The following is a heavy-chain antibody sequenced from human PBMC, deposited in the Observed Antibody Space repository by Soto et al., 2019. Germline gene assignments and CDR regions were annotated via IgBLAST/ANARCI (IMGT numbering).Heavy chain of an antibody. CDR2: QWSNENLK. V-gene: IGHV3-33*01. CDR1: GFTLSNSV. J-gene: IGHJ3*02. CDR3: ARETDVFDI. Sequence: QVQLVESGGGVVQPGRSLRLSCAASGFTLSNSVMHWVRQAPGKGLEWVAVQWSNENLKAYGDSVTGRFTISRDNSKNTLDLQMNSLRAEDTAVYSCARETDVFDIWGQGTMVTVSS.